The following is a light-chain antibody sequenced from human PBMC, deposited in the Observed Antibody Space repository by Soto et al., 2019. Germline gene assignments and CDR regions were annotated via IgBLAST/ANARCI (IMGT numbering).Light chain of an antibody. J-gene: IGKJ1*01. CDR2: GAS. CDR3: RQYNNWPRT. Sequence: EIVMTQSPATLSVSPGERATLSCRASQSVSSNLAWYKQKPGQAPRLLIYGASTRATGIPARFSGSGSGTEFTLTISSLQSEDFAVYYCRQYNNWPRTFGQGTKV. V-gene: IGKV3-15*01. CDR1: QSVSSN.